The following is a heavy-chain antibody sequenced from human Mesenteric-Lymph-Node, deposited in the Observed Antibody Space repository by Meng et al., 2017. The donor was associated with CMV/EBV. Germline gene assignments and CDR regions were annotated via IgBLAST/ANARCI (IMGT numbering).Heavy chain of an antibody. CDR1: GYTFISYY. D-gene: IGHD3-9*01. CDR2: INPNGGAT. Sequence: CKASGYTFISYYVHWVRKAPGEGPEWMGLINPNGGATGYAQRFKGRITVTRDTSTSTVYMELRSLISEDTAVYYCARDDFDHLGFFQDWGQGTLVTVSS. CDR3: ARDDFDHLGFFQD. V-gene: IGHV1-46*01. J-gene: IGHJ1*01.